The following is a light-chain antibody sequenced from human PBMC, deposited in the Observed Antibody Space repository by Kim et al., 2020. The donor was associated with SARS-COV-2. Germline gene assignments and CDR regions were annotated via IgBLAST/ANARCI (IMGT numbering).Light chain of an antibody. CDR3: QQYDNLPQFT. CDR2: DAS. Sequence: DIQMTQSPSSLSASVGDRVTITCQASQDISNYLNWYQQKPGKAPKLLIYDASNVETGVPSRFSGSGSGTDFTFTISSLQPEDIATYYWQQYDNLPQFTFGPGTKVDIK. CDR1: QDISNY. V-gene: IGKV1-33*01. J-gene: IGKJ3*01.